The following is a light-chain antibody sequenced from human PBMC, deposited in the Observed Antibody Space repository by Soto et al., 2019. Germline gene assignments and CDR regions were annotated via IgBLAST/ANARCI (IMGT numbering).Light chain of an antibody. Sequence: IQLTQSPSSLSASVGDSVTITCRASQDISSHLAWYQQKPGKAPKVLIYAASTLESGIPSRLSGSGSGTDFTLTSSSLQAEDFATYYCQQVKSFLPLTFGGGTKVDIK. CDR2: AAS. CDR3: QQVKSFLPLT. V-gene: IGKV1-9*01. J-gene: IGKJ4*01. CDR1: QDISSH.